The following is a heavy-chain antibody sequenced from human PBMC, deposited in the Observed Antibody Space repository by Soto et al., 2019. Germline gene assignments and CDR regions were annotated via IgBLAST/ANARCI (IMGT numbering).Heavy chain of an antibody. V-gene: IGHV3-23*01. J-gene: IGHJ3*02. CDR3: APHVHCSGGSCHYDAFDI. CDR1: GFIFGNYM. CDR2: IRDGGEST. D-gene: IGHD2-15*01. Sequence: EVQLLESGGGLVQPGESLRLSCAFSGFIFGNYMMTWVRQAPGKGLEWVSTIRDGGESTYYADSVKGRFTISRDNSKNPLYLQMDSLGGEDTAVYYCAPHVHCSGGSCHYDAFDIRGQGTMVTVSS.